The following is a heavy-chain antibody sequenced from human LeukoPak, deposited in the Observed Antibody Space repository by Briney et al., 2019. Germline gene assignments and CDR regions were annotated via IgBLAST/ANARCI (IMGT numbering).Heavy chain of an antibody. CDR2: IYTSGST. J-gene: IGHJ3*02. V-gene: IGHV4-61*02. Sequence: SQTLSLTCTVSGGSISSGSYYWSWIRQPAGKGLEWIGRIYTSGSTDYNPSLKSRVTISVDTSKNQFSLKLSSVTAADTAVYYCASYGSGSYAFDIWGRGTMVTVSS. CDR1: GGSISSGSYY. CDR3: ASYGSGSYAFDI. D-gene: IGHD3-10*01.